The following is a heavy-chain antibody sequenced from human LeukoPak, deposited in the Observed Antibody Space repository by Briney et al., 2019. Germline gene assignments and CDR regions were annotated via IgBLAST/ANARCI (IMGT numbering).Heavy chain of an antibody. CDR1: GFTFSSYG. V-gene: IGHV3-30*18. CDR3: AKEFLGSSRAFDI. CDR2: ISYDGSNK. D-gene: IGHD2-2*01. Sequence: GGSLRLSCAASGFTFSSYGMHWVRQAPGKGLEWVAVISYDGSNKYFADSVKGRFTISRDNSKNTLYLQMNSLRAEDTAVYDCAKEFLGSSRAFDIWGQGTMVTVSS. J-gene: IGHJ3*02.